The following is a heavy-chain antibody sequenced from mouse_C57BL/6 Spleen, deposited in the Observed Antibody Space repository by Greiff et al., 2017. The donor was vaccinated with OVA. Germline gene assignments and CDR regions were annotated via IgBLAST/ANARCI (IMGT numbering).Heavy chain of an antibody. Sequence: VQLQQPGAELVKPGASVKLSCKASGYTFTSYWMQWVKQRPGQGLEWIGEIDPSDSYTNYNQKFKGKATLTVDTSSSTAYMQLSSLTSEDSAVYYCARTPNYYGSSPWFAYWGQGTLVTVSA. V-gene: IGHV1-50*01. CDR2: IDPSDSYT. CDR1: GYTFTSYW. D-gene: IGHD1-1*01. J-gene: IGHJ3*01. CDR3: ARTPNYYGSSPWFAY.